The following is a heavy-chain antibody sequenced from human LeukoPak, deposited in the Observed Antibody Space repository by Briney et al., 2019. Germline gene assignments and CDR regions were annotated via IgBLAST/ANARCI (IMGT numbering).Heavy chain of an antibody. D-gene: IGHD6-19*01. Sequence: PGGSLRLSCAASGFTFSSYAMSWVRQAPGKGLEWVSAISGSGGSTYYADSVKGRFTISRDNSKNTLYQQMNSLRAEDTAVYYCAKPPHSIAVAGTDYWGQGTLVTVS. CDR3: AKPPHSIAVAGTDY. CDR1: GFTFSSYA. J-gene: IGHJ4*02. CDR2: ISGSGGST. V-gene: IGHV3-23*01.